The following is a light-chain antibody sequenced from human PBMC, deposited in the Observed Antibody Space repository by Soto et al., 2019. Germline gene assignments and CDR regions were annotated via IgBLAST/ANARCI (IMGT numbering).Light chain of an antibody. CDR2: DND. Sequence: QSVLTQPPSVSAAPGQKVTISCSGSSSNIGNNHASRYQHLPGTAPKLLIFDNDKRPSGIPDRFSGSKSGTSATLGITGLQTGDEADYYCGTWDSSLSAWVFGGGTKVTVL. CDR1: SSNIGNNH. J-gene: IGLJ3*02. CDR3: GTWDSSLSAWV. V-gene: IGLV1-51*01.